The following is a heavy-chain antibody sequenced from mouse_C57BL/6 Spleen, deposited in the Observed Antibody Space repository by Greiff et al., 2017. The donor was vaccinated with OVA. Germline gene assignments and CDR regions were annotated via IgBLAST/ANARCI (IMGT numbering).Heavy chain of an antibody. D-gene: IGHD1-1*01. CDR1: GYTFTSYT. V-gene: IGHV1-4*01. CDR2: INPSSGYT. J-gene: IGHJ2*01. CDR3: ARNEITTVVATDYFDY. Sequence: VQLQQSGAELARPGASVKMSCKASGYTFTSYTMHWVNQRPGQGLEWIGYINPSSGYTKYNQKFQDKATLTADKSSSTAYMQLSILTSEDSAVYYCARNEITTVVATDYFDYWGQGTTLTVAS.